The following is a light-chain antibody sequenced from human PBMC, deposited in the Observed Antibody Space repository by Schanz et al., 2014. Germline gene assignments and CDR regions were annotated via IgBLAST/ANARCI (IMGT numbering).Light chain of an antibody. Sequence: QSALTQPPSASGSPGQSVTISCTGTSSDVGGYNYVSWYQQHPGKAPKLMIYDVSYRPSGVSNRFSGSKSGNTASLAVSGLQAEDEADYYCSSYAGSNTVVFGGGTKLTVL. J-gene: IGLJ2*01. CDR2: DVS. CDR3: SSYAGSNTVV. CDR1: SSDVGGYNY. V-gene: IGLV2-8*01.